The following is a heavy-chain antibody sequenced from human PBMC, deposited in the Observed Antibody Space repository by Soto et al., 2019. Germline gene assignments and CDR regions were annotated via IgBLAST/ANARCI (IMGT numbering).Heavy chain of an antibody. CDR3: ARGFGRFTY. D-gene: IGHD3-10*01. J-gene: IGHJ4*02. CDR1: GFTFNDFE. CDR2: IDGSGTTK. V-gene: IGHV3-48*03. Sequence: EVQLLESGGGLVQPGGSLRLSCGVSGFTFNDFEMNWVRQAPGKGLEWLAYIDGSGTTKKYADSVRGRFTISRDNPHNSLFLQMSSLSAADTAIYYCARGFGRFTYWRQRTLVSVSS.